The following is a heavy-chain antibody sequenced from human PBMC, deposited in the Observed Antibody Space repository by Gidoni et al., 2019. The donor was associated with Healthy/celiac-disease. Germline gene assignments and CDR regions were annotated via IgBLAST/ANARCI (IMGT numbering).Heavy chain of an antibody. CDR1: GFTFSSYW. CDR2: INSDGSSK. D-gene: IGHD3-22*01. Sequence: EVQLVESGGGLVQPGGSLRLSCAASGFTFSSYWMHWVRQAPGKGLVWVSRINSDGSSKSYADSVKGRFTISRDNAKNTLYLQMNSLRAEDTAVYYCARELEYYYDSSGYPPDYWGQGTLVTVSS. J-gene: IGHJ4*02. V-gene: IGHV3-74*01. CDR3: ARELEYYYDSSGYPPDY.